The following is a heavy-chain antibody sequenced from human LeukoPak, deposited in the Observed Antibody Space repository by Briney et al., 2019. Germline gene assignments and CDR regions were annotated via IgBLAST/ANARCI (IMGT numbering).Heavy chain of an antibody. D-gene: IGHD2-8*01. Sequence: ASVKVSCEASGGTFSSYAISWVRQAPGQGLEWMGWISGHNGNTTYAQNLQGRVTMTTDTSTTTGYMELRSLRSDDTAVYYCARDVKGYCTNGLCYTEDAFDTWGQGTMVTVSS. V-gene: IGHV1-18*01. CDR3: ARDVKGYCTNGLCYTEDAFDT. CDR1: GGTFSSYA. J-gene: IGHJ3*02. CDR2: ISGHNGNT.